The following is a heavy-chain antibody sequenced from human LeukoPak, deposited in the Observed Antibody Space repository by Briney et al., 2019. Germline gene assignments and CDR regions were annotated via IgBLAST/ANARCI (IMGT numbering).Heavy chain of an antibody. Sequence: SETLSLTCTVSGGSISSYYWSWIRQPPGKGLEWIGEINHSGSTNYNPSLKSRVTISVDTSKNQFSLKLSSVTAADTAVYYCARFWWGARAFDIWGQGTMVTVSS. D-gene: IGHD2-8*02. CDR3: ARFWWGARAFDI. J-gene: IGHJ3*02. V-gene: IGHV4-34*01. CDR1: GGSISSYY. CDR2: INHSGST.